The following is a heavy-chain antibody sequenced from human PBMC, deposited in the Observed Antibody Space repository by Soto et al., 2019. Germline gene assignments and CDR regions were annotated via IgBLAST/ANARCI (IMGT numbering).Heavy chain of an antibody. CDR2: VYYTGIT. V-gene: IGHV4-59*01. D-gene: IGHD6-25*01. Sequence: SETLSLTCTVSNGSISNYFCSWIRHPPWRGLEWIGYVYYTGITSYNPSLKSRVTMSVDTSRKQLSLKLSSVTAADTAVYYCARYSSGWPAKGMDVSGQGTTLTLSS. CDR1: NGSISNYF. J-gene: IGHJ6*02. CDR3: ARYSSGWPAKGMDV.